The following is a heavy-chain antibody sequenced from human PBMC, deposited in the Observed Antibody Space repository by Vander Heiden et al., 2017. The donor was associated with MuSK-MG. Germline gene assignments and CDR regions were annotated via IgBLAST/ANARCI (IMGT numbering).Heavy chain of an antibody. V-gene: IGHV3-11*01. CDR3: ARVKRGSSKFWDY. CDR2: ISSSGSTI. CDR1: AFTFSNYY. Sequence: QVQLVASGGGLVKPGGSLRLSCAASAFTFSNYYISWIRQAPGKGLEWVSYISSSGSTIYYADSVKGRFTISRDNAKNSLYLQMNSLRAEDTAVYYCARVKRGSSKFWDYWGQGTLVTVSS. D-gene: IGHD6-13*01. J-gene: IGHJ4*02.